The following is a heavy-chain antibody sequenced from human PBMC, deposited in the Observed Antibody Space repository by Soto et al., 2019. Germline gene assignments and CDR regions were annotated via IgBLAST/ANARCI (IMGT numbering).Heavy chain of an antibody. D-gene: IGHD2-2*01. V-gene: IGHV3-23*01. CDR3: AKDIVVVPAASFDY. CDR1: GFTFSSYA. CDR2: ISGSSGST. Sequence: GSLRLSCAASGFTFSSYAMSWVRQAPGKGLEWVSAISGSSGSTYYADSVKGRFTISRDNSKNTLYLQMNSLRAEDTAVYYCAKDIVVVPAASFDYWGQGTLVTVSS. J-gene: IGHJ4*02.